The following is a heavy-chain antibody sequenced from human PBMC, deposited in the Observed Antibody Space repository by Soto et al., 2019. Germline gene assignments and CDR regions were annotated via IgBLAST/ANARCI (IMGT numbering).Heavy chain of an antibody. CDR1: GYSFTSYW. CDR3: ARHGLQDYYYYGMDV. Sequence: EVQLVQSGAEVKKPGESLKISCKGSGYSFTSYWIGWVRQMPGKGLEWMGIIYPGDSDTRYSPSFQGQVTISADKSISTASLQWSGLKASDTAMYSCARHGLQDYYYYGMDVWGQGTTVTVSS. V-gene: IGHV5-51*01. D-gene: IGHD4-4*01. CDR2: IYPGDSDT. J-gene: IGHJ6*02.